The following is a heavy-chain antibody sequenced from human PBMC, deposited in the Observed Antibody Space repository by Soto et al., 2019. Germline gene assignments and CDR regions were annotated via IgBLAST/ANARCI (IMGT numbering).Heavy chain of an antibody. V-gene: IGHV1-69*02. D-gene: IGHD3-10*01. CDR2: INPILSMS. CDR3: ASSYGSGYRAFDY. CDR1: GDTFTFYS. J-gene: IGHJ4*02. Sequence: QVQLVQSGAEVKKPGSSVRVSCKASGDTFTFYSINWVRQAPGLGLEWMGRINPILSMSNYAQRFQGRVTMPADKSTSTAYSELSSLRSEDTAMYYCASSYGSGYRAFDYCGQGALVTVSS.